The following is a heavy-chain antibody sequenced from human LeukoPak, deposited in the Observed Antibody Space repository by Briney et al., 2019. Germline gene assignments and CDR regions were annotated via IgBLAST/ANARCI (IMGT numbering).Heavy chain of an antibody. D-gene: IGHD1-7*01. CDR1: GITFSTFA. CDR2: ISGGGDRT. Sequence: GGSLRLSCAASGITFSTFAMSWVRRAPGRGLECVSAISGGGDRTYYAESVKGRFTISRDNSKNTLYLQMNSLRAEDTAVYYCARELGQPRELYFDYWGQGTLVTVSS. CDR3: ARELGQPRELYFDY. V-gene: IGHV3-23*01. J-gene: IGHJ4*02.